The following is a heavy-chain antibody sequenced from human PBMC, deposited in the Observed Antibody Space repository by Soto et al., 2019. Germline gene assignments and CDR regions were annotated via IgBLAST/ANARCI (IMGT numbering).Heavy chain of an antibody. D-gene: IGHD6-6*01. CDR2: IYYTGST. CDR1: GSYISSYY. CDR3: ARAPGTARRFDS. V-gene: IGHV4-59*01. Sequence: SETLSLTCNVSGSYISSYYWSWIRQPPGKGLEWIGNIYYTGSTNYNPSLKSRVTISVDTSKNQFSLNLSSVTAADTAVYFCARAPGTARRFDSWGQGTLVTVSS. J-gene: IGHJ4*02.